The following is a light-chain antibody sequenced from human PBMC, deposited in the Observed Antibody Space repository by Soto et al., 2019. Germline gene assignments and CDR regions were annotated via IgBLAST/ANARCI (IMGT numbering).Light chain of an antibody. CDR3: QQTYRTST. J-gene: IGKJ4*01. Sequence: DIPMTQSPSSLSASIGDRVTITCRASQSINNYLNWYQQKPGKAPKLLIYAASSLQSGVPSRFSGSGSGTDFTLTISSLQPEDFATYYCQQTYRTSTFGGGTQVEIK. CDR1: QSINNY. CDR2: AAS. V-gene: IGKV1-39*01.